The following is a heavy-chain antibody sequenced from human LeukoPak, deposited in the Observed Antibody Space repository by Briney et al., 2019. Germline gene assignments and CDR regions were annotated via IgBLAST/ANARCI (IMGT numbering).Heavy chain of an antibody. V-gene: IGHV1-58*01. CDR3: AADKTVTTERLAFDI. Sequence: SVKVSCKASGFTFTSSAVQWVRQARGQRLEWIGWIVVGSGNTNYAQKFHERVTITRDMSTSTAYMELSSLRSEDTAVYYCAADKTVTTERLAFDIWGQGTMVTVSS. D-gene: IGHD4-17*01. J-gene: IGHJ3*02. CDR2: IVVGSGNT. CDR1: GFTFTSSA.